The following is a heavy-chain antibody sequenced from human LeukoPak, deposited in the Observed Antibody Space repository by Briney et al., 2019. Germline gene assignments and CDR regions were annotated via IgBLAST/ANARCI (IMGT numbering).Heavy chain of an antibody. V-gene: IGHV4-4*07. CDR1: GGSISSYY. CDR3: ARDLAVAGFGAFDI. CDR2: IYTSGST. Sequence: SETLSLTCTVSGGSISSYYWSWIRQPAGKGLEWIGRIYTSGSTSYNPSLKSRVTMSVDASKNQFSLKLSSVTAADTAVYYCARDLAVAGFGAFDIWGQGTMVTVSS. D-gene: IGHD6-19*01. J-gene: IGHJ3*02.